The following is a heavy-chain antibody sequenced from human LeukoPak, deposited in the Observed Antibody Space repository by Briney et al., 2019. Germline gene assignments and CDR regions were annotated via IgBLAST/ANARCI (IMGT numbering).Heavy chain of an antibody. Sequence: GGSLRLSCAASGFNFYNYEMSWVRQAPGRGLEWVSYISSSGSTIYYADSVRGRFTISRDNAKNSLYLQMDSLRAKDTAVYYCARVFLFTAGRGSDHWGQGTLVTVSS. CDR2: ISSSGSTI. CDR1: GFNFYNYE. V-gene: IGHV3-48*03. D-gene: IGHD3-3*01. CDR3: ARVFLFTAGRGSDH. J-gene: IGHJ4*02.